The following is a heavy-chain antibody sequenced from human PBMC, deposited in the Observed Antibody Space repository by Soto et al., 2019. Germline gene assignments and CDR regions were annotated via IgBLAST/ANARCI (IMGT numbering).Heavy chain of an antibody. CDR3: ARDWGSYYYGSGSYFYFDY. CDR2: ISSSSTI. D-gene: IGHD3-10*01. Sequence: GGSLRLSCAASGFTFSSYSMNWVRQAPGKGLEWVSYISSSSTIYYAESVKGRFTISRYNAKNSLYLQMNSLRAEDTAVYYCARDWGSYYYGSGSYFYFDYWGQGTLVTVSS. CDR1: GFTFSSYS. V-gene: IGHV3-48*01. J-gene: IGHJ4*02.